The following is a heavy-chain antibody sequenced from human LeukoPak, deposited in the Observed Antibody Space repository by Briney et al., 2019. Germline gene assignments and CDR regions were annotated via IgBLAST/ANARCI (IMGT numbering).Heavy chain of an antibody. CDR3: ARRTIRYFDWLLYPLFDY. CDR2: IYYSGST. J-gene: IGHJ4*02. CDR1: GGSISSSSYY. V-gene: IGHV4-39*01. D-gene: IGHD3-9*01. Sequence: SETLSLTCTVSGGSISSSSYYWGWIRQLPGKGLGWIGGIYYSGSTYYNPSLKSRVTISVDTYKNQFSLKLSSVTAADTAVYYRARRTIRYFDWLLYPLFDYWGQGTLVTVSS.